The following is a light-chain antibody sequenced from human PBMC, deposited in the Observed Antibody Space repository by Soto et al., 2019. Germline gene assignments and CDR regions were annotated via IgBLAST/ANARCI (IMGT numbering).Light chain of an antibody. CDR2: SNN. CDR1: NSNIGTND. Sequence: QPVLTQPPSASGTPGQRATVSCYGSNSNIGTNDVCWYQQVPGAAPKLLIYSNNQRLSGVPDRFSGSKSGTSASLAISGLRSEDEADYYCAAWDGSLSGVIFGGGTKLTVL. J-gene: IGLJ2*01. V-gene: IGLV1-47*02. CDR3: AAWDGSLSGVI.